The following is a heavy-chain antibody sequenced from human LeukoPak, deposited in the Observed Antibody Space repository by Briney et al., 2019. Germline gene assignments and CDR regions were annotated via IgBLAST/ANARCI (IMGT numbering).Heavy chain of an antibody. D-gene: IGHD6-13*01. CDR1: GGSISSYY. Sequence: SETLSLTCTVSGGSISSYYWSWIRQPAGKGLEWIGRIYTSGSTNYNPSLKSRVTISVDTSKNQFSLKLSSVTAADTAVYYCARGGAAAGFCWFDPWGQGTLVTVSS. J-gene: IGHJ5*02. CDR3: ARGGAAAGFCWFDP. V-gene: IGHV4-4*07. CDR2: IYTSGST.